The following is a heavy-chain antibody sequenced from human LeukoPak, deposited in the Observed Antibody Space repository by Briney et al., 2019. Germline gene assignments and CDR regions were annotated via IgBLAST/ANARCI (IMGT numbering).Heavy chain of an antibody. V-gene: IGHV4-31*03. Sequence: SQTLSLTCTVSGGSISSGGYYWSWIRQHPGKGLEWIGYIYYSGSTYYNPSLKSRVTISVDTSKNQFSLKLSSVTAADTAVYYCARIRSTRGNWFDPWGQGALVTVSS. D-gene: IGHD2-2*01. J-gene: IGHJ5*02. CDR1: GGSISSGGYY. CDR3: ARIRSTRGNWFDP. CDR2: IYYSGST.